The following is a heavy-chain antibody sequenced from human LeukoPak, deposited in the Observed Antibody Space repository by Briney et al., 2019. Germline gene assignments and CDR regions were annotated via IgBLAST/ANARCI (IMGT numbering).Heavy chain of an antibody. CDR1: GGSFSGYY. J-gene: IGHJ4*02. CDR2: INHSGST. Sequence: PSETLSLTCAVYGGSFSGYYWSWIRQPPGKGLEWIGEINHSGSTNYNPSLKSRVTISVDTSKNQFSLKLSSVTAADTAVYYCARERETSPFDYRGQGTLVTVSS. CDR3: ARERETSPFDY. D-gene: IGHD1-26*01. V-gene: IGHV4-34*01.